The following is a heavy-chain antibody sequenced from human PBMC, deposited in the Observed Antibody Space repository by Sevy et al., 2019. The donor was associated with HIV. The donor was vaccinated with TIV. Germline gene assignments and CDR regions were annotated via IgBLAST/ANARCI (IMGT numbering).Heavy chain of an antibody. J-gene: IGHJ4*02. Sequence: GGSLRLSCAASGFTFDDYGMSWVRQAPGKGLEWVSGINWNGGSTGYADSVKGRFTISRDNAKNSLYLQMTSLRAEDTALYYCARLPTAMIVVESRYYFDYWGQGTLVTVSS. CDR2: INWNGGST. CDR3: ARLPTAMIVVESRYYFDY. V-gene: IGHV3-20*04. D-gene: IGHD3-22*01. CDR1: GFTFDDYG.